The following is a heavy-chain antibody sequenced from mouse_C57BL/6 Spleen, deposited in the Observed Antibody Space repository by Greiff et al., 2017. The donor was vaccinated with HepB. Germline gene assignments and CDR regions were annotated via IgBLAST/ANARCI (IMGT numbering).Heavy chain of an antibody. CDR3: AIHYYGSRGFAY. D-gene: IGHD1-1*01. J-gene: IGHJ3*01. CDR1: GYTFTSYW. V-gene: IGHV1-52*01. CDR2: IYPSDSET. Sequence: VQLQQHGAELVRPGSSVKLSCKASGYTFTSYWMHWVKQRPIQGLEWIGNIYPSDSETHYNQKFKDKATLTVDKSSSTAYMQLSSLTSEDSAVYYCAIHYYGSRGFAYWGQGTLVTGSA.